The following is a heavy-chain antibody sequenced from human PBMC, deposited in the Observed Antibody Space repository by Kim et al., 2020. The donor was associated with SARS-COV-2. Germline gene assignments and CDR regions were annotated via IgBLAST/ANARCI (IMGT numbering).Heavy chain of an antibody. Sequence: SETLSLTCAVYGGSFSGYYWSWIRQPPGKGLEWIGEINHSGTTNYNPSLKSRVTISVDTSKNQFSLKLGSVTAADTAVYYCARRGTMVRGVKRGFDYWGQGTLVTVSS. V-gene: IGHV4-34*01. CDR3: ARRGTMVRGVKRGFDY. CDR1: GGSFSGYY. J-gene: IGHJ4*02. CDR2: INHSGTT. D-gene: IGHD3-10*01.